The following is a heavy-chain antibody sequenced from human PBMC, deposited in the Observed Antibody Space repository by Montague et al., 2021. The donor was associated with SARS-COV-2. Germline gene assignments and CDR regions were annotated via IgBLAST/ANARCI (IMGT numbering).Heavy chain of an antibody. CDR3: ARHRANAGSFDI. J-gene: IGHJ3*02. Sequence: SETLSLTCTVSGGSITVSRYDWGWIRQPPGKGLEWIGSVHYTGTTSYNASLKSRLTISVDTSENQFSLKMTSVTASDTAVYYCARHRANAGSFDIWVQGTMVTVSS. D-gene: IGHD1-1*01. V-gene: IGHV4-39*01. CDR2: VHYTGTT. CDR1: GGSITVSRYD.